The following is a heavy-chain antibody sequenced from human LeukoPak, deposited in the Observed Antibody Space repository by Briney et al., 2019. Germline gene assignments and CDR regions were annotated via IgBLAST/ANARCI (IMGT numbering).Heavy chain of an antibody. CDR2: INPSAATT. D-gene: IGHD6-13*01. CDR3: ADWGSSWTPGAFDI. Sequence: GASVKVSCKASGYTFTSYYIHWVRQAPGQGLEWMGIINPSAATTSYVQKFQGRVTMTRDTSTSTAYMELSRLRSDDTAVYYCADWGSSWTPGAFDIWAKGQWSPSLQ. CDR1: GYTFTSYY. V-gene: IGHV1-46*01. J-gene: IGHJ3*02.